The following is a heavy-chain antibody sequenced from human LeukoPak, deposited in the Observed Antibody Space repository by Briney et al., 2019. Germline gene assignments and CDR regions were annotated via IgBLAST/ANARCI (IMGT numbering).Heavy chain of an antibody. CDR2: INHSGST. CDR1: GGSFSGYY. J-gene: IGHJ5*02. V-gene: IGHV4-34*01. Sequence: SETLSLTCAVYGGSFSGYYWSWIRQPPGKGLEWIGEINHSGSTNYNPSLKSRVTISVDTSNNQFSLKLNSVTAADTAVYYCAGSRVWANSSWHYWFDPWGQGTLVTVSS. CDR3: AGSRVWANSSWHYWFDP. D-gene: IGHD3-22*01.